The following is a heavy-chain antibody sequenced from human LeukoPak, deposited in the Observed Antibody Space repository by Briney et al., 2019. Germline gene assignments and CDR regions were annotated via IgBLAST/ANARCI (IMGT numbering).Heavy chain of an antibody. CDR2: IYTSGST. V-gene: IGHV4-61*02. CDR1: GGSISSGSYY. Sequence: SETLSLTCTVSGGSISSGSYYWSWIRQPAGKGLEWIGRIYTSGSTNYSPSLKSRVTISVDTSKNQFSLKLSSVTAADTAVYYCARQSSSWYGVDYWGQGTLVTVSS. D-gene: IGHD6-13*01. CDR3: ARQSSSWYGVDY. J-gene: IGHJ4*02.